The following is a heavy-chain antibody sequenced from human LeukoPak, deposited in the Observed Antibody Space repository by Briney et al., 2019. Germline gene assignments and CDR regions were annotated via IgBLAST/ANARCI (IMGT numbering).Heavy chain of an antibody. Sequence: GASLKISCQGSGYSFTSYWIGWVRQLPGKGLEWMGIIYPGDSDTRYSPSFQGQVTISADKSISTAYLQWSSLKASDTAMYYCARRCSGHIYYFDYWGQGTLVTVSS. CDR3: ARRCSGHIYYFDY. CDR2: IYPGDSDT. V-gene: IGHV5-51*01. CDR1: GYSFTSYW. D-gene: IGHD6-19*01. J-gene: IGHJ4*02.